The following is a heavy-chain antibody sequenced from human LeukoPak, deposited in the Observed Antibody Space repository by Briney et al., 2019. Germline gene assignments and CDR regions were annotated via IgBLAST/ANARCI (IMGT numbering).Heavy chain of an antibody. Sequence: GGSLRLSCAASAFTFSNHAMSWVRQAPGKGLEWVSGISGSGGYTYYADSVKGRFTISRDNSKNTLYLQMNSLRAEDTAMYYCAKGYSGYDYAFDIWGQGTMVTVSS. CDR1: AFTFSNHA. CDR3: AKGYSGYDYAFDI. J-gene: IGHJ3*02. D-gene: IGHD5-12*01. CDR2: ISGSGGYT. V-gene: IGHV3-23*01.